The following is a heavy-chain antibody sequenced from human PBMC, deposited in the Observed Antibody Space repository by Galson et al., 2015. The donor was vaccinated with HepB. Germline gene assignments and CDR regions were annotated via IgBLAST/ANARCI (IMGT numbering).Heavy chain of an antibody. CDR2: INPNSGGT. V-gene: IGHV1-2*06. J-gene: IGHJ3*02. CDR3: AAFSTVTWHRAFDI. D-gene: IGHD4-17*01. CDR1: GYTFTGYY. Sequence: SVKVSCKASGYTFTGYYMHWVRQAPGQGLEWMGRINPNSGGTNYAQKFQGRVTMTRDTSISTAYMELSRLRPDDTAVYYCAAFSTVTWHRAFDIWGQGTMVTVSS.